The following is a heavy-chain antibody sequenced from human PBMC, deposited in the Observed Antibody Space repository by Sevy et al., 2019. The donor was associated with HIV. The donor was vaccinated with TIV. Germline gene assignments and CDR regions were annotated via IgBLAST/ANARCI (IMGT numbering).Heavy chain of an antibody. V-gene: IGHV1-69*13. J-gene: IGHJ4*02. Sequence: ASVKVSCKASGGTFSSYAMSWVRQAPGQGLEWMGGMIPIFGTANYAQKFQGRVTITADESTSTAYMELSSLRSEDTAVYYCARGSDILTGYIPTYDYWGQGTLVTVSS. CDR2: MIPIFGTA. D-gene: IGHD3-9*01. CDR1: GGTFSSYA. CDR3: ARGSDILTGYIPTYDY.